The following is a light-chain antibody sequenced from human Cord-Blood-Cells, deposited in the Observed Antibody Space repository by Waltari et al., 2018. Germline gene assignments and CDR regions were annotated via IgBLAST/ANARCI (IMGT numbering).Light chain of an antibody. CDR3: SSYAGSNNPVV. V-gene: IGLV2-8*01. J-gene: IGLJ2*01. Sequence: QSALTQPPSASGSPGQSVTISCTGTSSDVGGYNYVSWYQQHPGKAPKLMIYEVSKRPAGVPERFSGSKSGYTASRTVSGLQAEDEADYYCSSYAGSNNPVVFGGGTKRTVL. CDR1: SSDVGGYNY. CDR2: EVS.